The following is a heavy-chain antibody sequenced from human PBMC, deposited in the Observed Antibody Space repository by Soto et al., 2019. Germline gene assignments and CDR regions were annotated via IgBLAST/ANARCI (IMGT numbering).Heavy chain of an antibody. CDR3: VRENYYYGMDV. CDR1: GFDASVNY. J-gene: IGHJ6*02. CDR2: INSGGNT. Sequence: GGSLRLSCAASGFDASVNYMTWVRQAPVKGQEWVSAINSGGNTFYADSVKGRFTISRDNSKNTLYLQMNSLRVEDTAMYYCVRENYYYGMDVWGQGTAVTSP. V-gene: IGHV3-66*01.